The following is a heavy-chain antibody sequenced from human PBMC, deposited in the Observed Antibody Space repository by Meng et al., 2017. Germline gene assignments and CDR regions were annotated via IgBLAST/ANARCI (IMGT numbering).Heavy chain of an antibody. CDR1: GGSTSSSSYY. J-gene: IGHJ1*01. CDR2: IYYSGST. V-gene: IGHV4-39*07. CDR3: ARDGIAAAGTGRSYFQH. D-gene: IGHD6-13*01. Sequence: HLPLQGRGPGLVKPSETLSLTCTVSGGSTSSSSYYWGWIRQPPGKGLEWIGSIYYSGSTYYNPSLKSRVTISVDTSKNQFSLKLSSVTAADTAVYYCARDGIAAAGTGRSYFQHWGQGTLVTVSS.